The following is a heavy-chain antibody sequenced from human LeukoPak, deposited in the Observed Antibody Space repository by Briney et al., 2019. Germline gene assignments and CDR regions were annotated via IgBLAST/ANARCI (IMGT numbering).Heavy chain of an antibody. CDR2: FDPEDGET. V-gene: IGHV1-24*01. D-gene: IGHD7-27*01. J-gene: IGHJ4*02. CDR3: ATGVKWGLPLAH. CDR1: GYTLTELS. Sequence: ASVKVSCKVSGYTLTELSMHWVRQAPGKGLECMGGFDPEDGETIYAQKFQGRVTMTEDTSTDTAYMELSSLRSEDTAVYYCATGVKWGLPLAHWGQGTLVTVSS.